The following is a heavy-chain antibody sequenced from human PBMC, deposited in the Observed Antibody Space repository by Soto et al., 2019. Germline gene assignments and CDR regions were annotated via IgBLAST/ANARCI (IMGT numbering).Heavy chain of an antibody. CDR3: AKPEYCVYDYDAFDI. CDR1: GFTFDDYA. CDR2: ISWNSGSI. D-gene: IGHD5-12*01. J-gene: IGHJ3*02. V-gene: IGHV3-9*01. Sequence: EVQLVESGGGLVQPGRSLRLSCAASGFTFDDYAMHWVRQAPGKGLEWVSGISWNSGSIGYADSVKGRFTISRDNAKNSLYLQMNSLRAEDTALYYCAKPEYCVYDYDAFDIWGQGTMVTVST.